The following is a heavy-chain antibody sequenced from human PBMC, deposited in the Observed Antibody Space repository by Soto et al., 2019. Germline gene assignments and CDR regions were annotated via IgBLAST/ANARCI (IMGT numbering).Heavy chain of an antibody. CDR1: GGSFSGYY. J-gene: IGHJ6*02. D-gene: IGHD3-10*01. CDR2: INHSGST. CDR3: ARDRHSGLLPLTLHPDYQYGMDV. V-gene: IGHV4-34*01. Sequence: SETLSLTCAVYGGSFSGYYWSWIRQPPGKGLEWIGEINHSGSTSYNPSLKSRVTISVDTSKNQFSLKLSSVTAADTAVYYCARDRHSGLLPLTLHPDYQYGMDVWGQGTTVTGSS.